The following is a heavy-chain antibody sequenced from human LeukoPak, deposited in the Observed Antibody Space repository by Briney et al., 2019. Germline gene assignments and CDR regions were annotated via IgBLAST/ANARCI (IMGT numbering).Heavy chain of an antibody. Sequence: GGSLRLSCAASGFTFSGSAMHWVRQASGKGLEWVGRIRSKANSYATAYAASVKGRFTISRDDSKNTAYLQMHSLKTEDTAVYYCTRAPYDSSCYHYYFDYWGQGTLVTVSS. CDR1: GFTFSGSA. V-gene: IGHV3-73*01. CDR3: TRAPYDSSCYHYYFDY. J-gene: IGHJ4*02. D-gene: IGHD3-22*01. CDR2: IRSKANSYAT.